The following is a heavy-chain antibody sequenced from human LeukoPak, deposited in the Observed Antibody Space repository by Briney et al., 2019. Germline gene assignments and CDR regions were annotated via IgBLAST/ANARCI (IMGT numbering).Heavy chain of an antibody. Sequence: PSQTLSLTCTVSGGSISSGDYYWGWIRQRPGKGLEWIGYIYYSGSTYYNPSLKSRVTISVDTSKNQFSLKLSSVTAADTAVYYCARAKYDFWSGYSGSDPWGQGTLVTVSS. D-gene: IGHD3-3*01. V-gene: IGHV4-30-4*08. CDR2: IYYSGST. CDR1: GGSISSGDYY. J-gene: IGHJ5*02. CDR3: ARAKYDFWSGYSGSDP.